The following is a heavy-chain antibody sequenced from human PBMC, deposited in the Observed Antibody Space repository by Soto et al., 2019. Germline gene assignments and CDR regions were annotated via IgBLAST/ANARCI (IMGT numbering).Heavy chain of an antibody. CDR3: ARDSSATAFDI. Sequence: GGSLRLSCAASGFTFSSYSMNWVRQAPGKGLEWVSSISSSSSYIYYADSVKGRFTISRDNAKNSLYLQMNSLRAEDTAVYYCARDSSATAFDIWGQGTMVTVSS. CDR2: ISSSSSYI. V-gene: IGHV3-21*01. CDR1: GFTFSSYS. J-gene: IGHJ3*02. D-gene: IGHD2-15*01.